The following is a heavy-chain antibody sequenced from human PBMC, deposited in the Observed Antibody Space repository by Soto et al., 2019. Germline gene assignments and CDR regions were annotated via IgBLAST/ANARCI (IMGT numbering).Heavy chain of an antibody. CDR2: IIPIFGTA. CDR1: GGTFSSYA. Sequence: ASVKVSCKASGGTFSSYAISWVRQAPGQGLEWMGGIIPIFGTANYAQKFQGRVTITADESTSTAYMELSSLRSEDTAVYYCARSITIFGVAYFDYWGQGTLVTVSS. D-gene: IGHD3-3*01. CDR3: ARSITIFGVAYFDY. J-gene: IGHJ4*02. V-gene: IGHV1-69*13.